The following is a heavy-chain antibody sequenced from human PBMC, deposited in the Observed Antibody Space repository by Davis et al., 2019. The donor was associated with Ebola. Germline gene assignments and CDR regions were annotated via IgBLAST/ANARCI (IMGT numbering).Heavy chain of an antibody. CDR2: MNPYISNT. CDR3: ASDSRQWLDNDY. V-gene: IGHV1-18*01. Sequence: ASVTVSCKASVYTFTTFGISWVRQAPGQGLEWMGGMNPYISNTNYAQKLQGRVTVTTDPSTSTAYMELRSLRSDDTAVYYCASDSRQWLDNDYWGQGTMVTVSS. J-gene: IGHJ4*02. CDR1: VYTFTTFG. D-gene: IGHD6-19*01.